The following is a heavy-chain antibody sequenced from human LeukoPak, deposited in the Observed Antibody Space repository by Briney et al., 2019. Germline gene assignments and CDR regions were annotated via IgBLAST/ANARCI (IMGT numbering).Heavy chain of an antibody. D-gene: IGHD6-13*01. V-gene: IGHV4-34*01. CDR1: GGSFSGYY. CDR3: ARSFNSWYYFDY. J-gene: IGHJ4*02. Sequence: RSETPSLTCAVSGGSFSGYYWSWIRPPPGKGMEWIGEINHSGSTNYNPSLKSRVTISVDTFKNQFSLKLSSVTAADTAVYYCARSFNSWYYFDYWGQGTLVTVAS. CDR2: INHSGST.